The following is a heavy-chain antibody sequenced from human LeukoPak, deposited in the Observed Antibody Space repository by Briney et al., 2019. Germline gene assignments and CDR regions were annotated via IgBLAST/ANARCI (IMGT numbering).Heavy chain of an antibody. CDR3: ARNIAAAGNWRDWFDP. V-gene: IGHV4-59*01. CDR2: ISYSGST. CDR1: GXSNSSYY. J-gene: IGHJ5*02. Sequence: PSETLSLTCTVSGXSNSSYYWSWIRQPPGKGLEWIAYISYSGSTNYNPSLKSRVTISVDTSKNQFSLKLSSVTAADTAVYYCARNIAAAGNWRDWFDPWGQGTLVTVSS. D-gene: IGHD6-13*01.